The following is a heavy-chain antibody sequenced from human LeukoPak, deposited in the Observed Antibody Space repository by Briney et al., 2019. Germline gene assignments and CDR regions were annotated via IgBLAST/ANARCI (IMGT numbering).Heavy chain of an antibody. CDR3: ARRLDDFIDGEGLHYWFDL. CDR2: INHSGST. Sequence: PSETLSLTCAVYGGSFSGYYWSWIRQPPGKGLEWIGEINHSGSTNYNPSLKSRVTISVDTSKTQFYLKLKSVTAADTGVYFCARRLDDFIDGEGLHYWFDLWGQGTLVTVSP. D-gene: IGHD3-10*01. J-gene: IGHJ5*02. CDR1: GGSFSGYY. V-gene: IGHV4-34*01.